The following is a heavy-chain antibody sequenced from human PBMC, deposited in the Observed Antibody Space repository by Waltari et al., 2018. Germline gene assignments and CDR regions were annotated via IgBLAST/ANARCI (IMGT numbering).Heavy chain of an antibody. V-gene: IGHV4-39*07. D-gene: IGHD6-19*01. CDR2: IYYSGST. CDR1: GGSISSSSYY. J-gene: IGHJ4*02. Sequence: QLQLQESGPGLVKPSETLSLTCTVSGGSISSSSYYWGWIRQPPGKGLEWIGSIYYSGSTYYTPSLKSRVTISVDTSKNQFSLKLSSVTAADTAVYYCAREGAAYGIAVPYWGQGTLVTVSS. CDR3: AREGAAYGIAVPY.